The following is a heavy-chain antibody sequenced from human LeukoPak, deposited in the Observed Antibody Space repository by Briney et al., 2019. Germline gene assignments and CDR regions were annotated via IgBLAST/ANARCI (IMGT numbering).Heavy chain of an antibody. D-gene: IGHD3-3*01. Sequence: ASVKVSCKASGGTFSSYAISWVRQAPGQGLEWMGRIIPILGIANYAQKFQGRVTITADKSTSTAYMELSSLRSEDTAVYYCARDQRFRTPLEIFFPRDDVFDIWGQGTMVTVSS. CDR2: IIPILGIA. V-gene: IGHV1-69*04. CDR1: GGTFSSYA. CDR3: ARDQRFRTPLEIFFPRDDVFDI. J-gene: IGHJ3*02.